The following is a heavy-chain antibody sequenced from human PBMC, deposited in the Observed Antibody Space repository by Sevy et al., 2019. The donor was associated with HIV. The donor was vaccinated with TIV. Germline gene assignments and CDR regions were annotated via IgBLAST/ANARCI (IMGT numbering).Heavy chain of an antibody. CDR3: TRGLATADTPEYYFDY. Sequence: GGSLRLSCTTSGFTFDDYAMNWFRHPPGKGLEWVAFITRNSYEAYGGTTDYAASVKGRFIISRDDSKSIAYLQMNSLKTEDTAVYYCTRGLATADTPEYYFDYWGQGILVTVSS. CDR2: ITRNSYEAYGGTT. CDR1: GFTFDDYA. D-gene: IGHD1-26*01. V-gene: IGHV3-49*03. J-gene: IGHJ4*02.